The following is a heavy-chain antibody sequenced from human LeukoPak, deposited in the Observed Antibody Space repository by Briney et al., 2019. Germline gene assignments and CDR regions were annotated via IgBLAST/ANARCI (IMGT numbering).Heavy chain of an antibody. J-gene: IGHJ5*02. CDR2: ISGSGDNT. V-gene: IGHV3-23*01. Sequence: GGSLRLSCAASGFTFSSYAMNWVRQAPGKGLEWVSGISGSGDNTYYADSVKGRFTISRDNSKNTLYLQMNSLRAEDTAVYYFAKHYNRKFDPRGQGTLATVSS. D-gene: IGHD5-24*01. CDR1: GFTFSSYA. CDR3: AKHYNRKFDP.